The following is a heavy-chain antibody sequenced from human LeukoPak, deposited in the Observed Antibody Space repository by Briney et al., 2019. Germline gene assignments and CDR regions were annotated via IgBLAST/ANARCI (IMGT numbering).Heavy chain of an antibody. CDR3: ARDVSAVGGLERPATLGY. V-gene: IGHV3-30*04. D-gene: IGHD1-1*01. Sequence: GGSLRLSCAASGFTFSRYGMHWVRQAPGKGLEWVTAISYDGSNKYYADSVKGRFTISRDNSKNTLYVQMNSLRAEDTAVYYCARDVSAVGGLERPATLGYWGQGTLVTVSS. CDR2: ISYDGSNK. J-gene: IGHJ4*02. CDR1: GFTFSRYG.